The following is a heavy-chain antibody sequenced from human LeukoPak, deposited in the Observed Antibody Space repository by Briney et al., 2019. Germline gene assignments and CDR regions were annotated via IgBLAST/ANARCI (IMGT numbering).Heavy chain of an antibody. V-gene: IGHV3-53*01. Sequence: PGGSLRLSCAASGFTVSRSYMIWARQAPGKGLEWVSVIYSGGTTYYADSVKGRFTISRDNSKNTLYLQMNSLRAEGTAVYYCAKDGYYYLDAFDIWGQGTMVTVSS. J-gene: IGHJ3*02. D-gene: IGHD3-22*01. CDR3: AKDGYYYLDAFDI. CDR1: GFTVSRSY. CDR2: IYSGGTT.